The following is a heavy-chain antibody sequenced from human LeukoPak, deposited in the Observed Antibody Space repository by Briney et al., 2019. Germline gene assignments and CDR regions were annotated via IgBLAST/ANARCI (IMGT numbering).Heavy chain of an antibody. D-gene: IGHD7-27*01. CDR3: ARIHGSGAFDI. CDR1: GGSISSYY. V-gene: IGHV4-59*01. CDR2: IYYSGST. Sequence: SETLSLTCTVSGGSISSYYWSWIRQPPGKGLEWIGHIYYSGSTNYNPSLKSRVTISVDTSKNQFPLKLSSVTAADTAVYYCARIHGSGAFDIWGQGTMVTVSS. J-gene: IGHJ3*02.